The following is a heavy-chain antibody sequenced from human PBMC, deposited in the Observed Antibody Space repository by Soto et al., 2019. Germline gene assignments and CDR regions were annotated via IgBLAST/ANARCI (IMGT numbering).Heavy chain of an antibody. J-gene: IGHJ5*02. Sequence: GASQILCSADSGFILSVHGRRWIKQGQGKGLEWVSAISGSGGSTYYADSVKGRFTISRDNSKNRLYLQMNSLRAEDTAVYYCAMGYNYAPFDPWGQGTLVTVSS. V-gene: IGHV3-23*01. CDR1: GFILSVHG. CDR2: ISGSGGST. D-gene: IGHD5-18*01. CDR3: AMGYNYAPFDP.